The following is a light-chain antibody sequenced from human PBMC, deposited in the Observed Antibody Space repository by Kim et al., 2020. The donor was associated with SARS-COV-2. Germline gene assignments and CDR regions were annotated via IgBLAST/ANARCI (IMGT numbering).Light chain of an antibody. CDR3: QVWDNGDRV. J-gene: IGLJ3*02. CDR1: NIGSKA. CDR2: FGS. Sequence: VAPGQTARITCGGDNIGSKAVHWYQLKPGQAPVLVIYFGSDRPSGIPERFSGSSSGNTATLIISRVEAGDEADYYCQVWDNGDRVFGGGTQLTVL. V-gene: IGLV3-21*04.